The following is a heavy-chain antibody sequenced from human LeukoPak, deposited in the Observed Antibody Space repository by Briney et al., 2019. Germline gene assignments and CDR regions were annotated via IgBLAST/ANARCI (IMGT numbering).Heavy chain of an antibody. J-gene: IGHJ4*02. CDR1: GFTVSSYW. Sequence: GGSLRLPRAASGFTVSSYWMSWVHQAPRKGLEWVANIKQDGSEKYYVDSVKGRFTISRDNAKNSLYPQMNSLRAEDTAVYYCARGVRVFDYWGQGTLVTVSS. V-gene: IGHV3-7*01. CDR2: IKQDGSEK. CDR3: ARGVRVFDY.